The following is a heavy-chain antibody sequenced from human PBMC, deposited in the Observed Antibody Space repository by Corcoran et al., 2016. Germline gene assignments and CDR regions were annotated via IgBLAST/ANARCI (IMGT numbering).Heavy chain of an antibody. V-gene: IGHV4-59*01. Sequence: QVQLQESGPGLVKPSETLSLTCTVSGGSINSYYWSWIRQPPGKGLEWIGYIYYSGSTNYNPSLKRRVTMSVDTSKIQFSLKLSSVAAADTAVYYCAYCTKGDYYGMDVWGQGTTVTVSS. CDR3: AYCTKGDYYGMDV. J-gene: IGHJ6*02. CDR1: GGSINSYY. D-gene: IGHD2-8*01. CDR2: IYYSGST.